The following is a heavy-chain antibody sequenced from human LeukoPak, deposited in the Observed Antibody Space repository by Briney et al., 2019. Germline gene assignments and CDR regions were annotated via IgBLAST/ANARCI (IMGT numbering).Heavy chain of an antibody. CDR2: ISAYDGNT. CDR1: GYTFTSYG. CDR3: ARARSQLWLGESPFDY. Sequence: ASVKVSCKASGYTFTSYGISWVRQAPGQGLEWMGWISAYDGNTNYAQKLQGRVTMTTDTSTSTAYMELRSLRSDDTAVYYCARARSQLWLGESPFDYWGQGTLVTVSS. J-gene: IGHJ4*02. V-gene: IGHV1-18*01. D-gene: IGHD3-10*01.